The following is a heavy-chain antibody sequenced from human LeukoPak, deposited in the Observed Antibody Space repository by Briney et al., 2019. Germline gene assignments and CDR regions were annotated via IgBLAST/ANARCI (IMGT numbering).Heavy chain of an antibody. D-gene: IGHD5-24*01. CDR1: GGTFSSYA. J-gene: IGHJ3*02. CDR2: IIPIFGTA. V-gene: IGHV1-69*13. Sequence: ASVKVSCKASGGTFSSYAISWVRQAPGQGLEWMGGIIPIFGTANYAQKFQGRVTITADESTSTAYMELSSLRSEDTAVYYCARDSGDGYTSDAFDIWGQGTMVTVSS. CDR3: ARDSGDGYTSDAFDI.